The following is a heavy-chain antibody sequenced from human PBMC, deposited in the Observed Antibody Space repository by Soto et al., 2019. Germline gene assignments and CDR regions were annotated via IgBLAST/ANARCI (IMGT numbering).Heavy chain of an antibody. CDR2: IYHSGST. CDR3: ARGPSTPPGTHWFDP. V-gene: IGHV4-30-2*01. D-gene: IGHD2-2*01. Sequence: QLQLQESGSGLVKPSQTLSLTCAVSGGSISSGGYSWSWIRQPPGKGLEWIGYIYHSGSTYYNPSLKSRVTISVDRSKNQFSLKLSSVTAADTAGYYCARGPSTPPGTHWFDPWGQGTLVTVSS. CDR1: GGSISSGGYS. J-gene: IGHJ5*02.